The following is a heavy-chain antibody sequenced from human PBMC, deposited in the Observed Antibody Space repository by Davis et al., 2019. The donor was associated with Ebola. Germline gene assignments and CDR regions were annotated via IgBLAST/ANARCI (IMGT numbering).Heavy chain of an antibody. CDR2: ISYDGSNK. D-gene: IGHD6-19*01. Sequence: GGSLRLSCAASGFTFSSYGMHWVRQAPGKGLEWVAVISYDGSNKYYADSVKGRFTIYRDNSKNTLYVQMNSLRAEDTAVYYCAKGGDRAVAGLDYWGQGTLVTVSS. V-gene: IGHV3-30*18. J-gene: IGHJ4*02. CDR1: GFTFSSYG. CDR3: AKGGDRAVAGLDY.